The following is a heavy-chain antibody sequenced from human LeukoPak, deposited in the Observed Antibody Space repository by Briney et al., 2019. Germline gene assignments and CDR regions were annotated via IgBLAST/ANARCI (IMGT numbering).Heavy chain of an antibody. Sequence: GGSLRLSCAASGFTFSTYAMSWVRQAPGKGLECVSALSGNGNTIYYADSVKGRFTISRDNSKNTLSLQMNSLRAEDTAVYYCAKRSYDYGDYCEDYWGQGTLVTVSS. D-gene: IGHD4-17*01. V-gene: IGHV3-23*01. J-gene: IGHJ4*02. CDR1: GFTFSTYA. CDR3: AKRSYDYGDYCEDY. CDR2: LSGNGNTI.